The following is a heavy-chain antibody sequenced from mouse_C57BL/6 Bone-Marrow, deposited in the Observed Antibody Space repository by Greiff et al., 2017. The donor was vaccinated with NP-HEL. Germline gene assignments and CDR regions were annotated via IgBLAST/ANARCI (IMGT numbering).Heavy chain of an antibody. Sequence: VQLQQSGPELVKPGASVKISCKASGYAFSSSWMNWVKQRPGKGLEWIGRIYPGDGDTNYNEQFKSKATLTVDPSSSTAYMQLSSLTSEDSAVYYCAREDGYDYDWFAYWGQGTLVTVSA. CDR1: GYAFSSSW. CDR3: AREDGYDYDWFAY. V-gene: IGHV1-82*01. J-gene: IGHJ3*01. D-gene: IGHD2-4*01. CDR2: IYPGDGDT.